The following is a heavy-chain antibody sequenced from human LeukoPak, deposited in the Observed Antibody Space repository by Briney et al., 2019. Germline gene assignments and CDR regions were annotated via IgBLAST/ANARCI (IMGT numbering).Heavy chain of an antibody. D-gene: IGHD5-18*01. CDR2: INPSGGST. V-gene: IGHV1-46*01. CDR3: ARGERGYRYGFEYFQR. J-gene: IGHJ1*01. Sequence: GASVKVSCKASGYTFTSYYMHWVRQAPGQGLEWMGIINPSGGSTSYAQKFQGRVTFTRITSISTAYMELRSLRPEDTAVYYCARGERGYRYGFEYFQRWGQGTLVTVSS. CDR1: GYTFTSYY.